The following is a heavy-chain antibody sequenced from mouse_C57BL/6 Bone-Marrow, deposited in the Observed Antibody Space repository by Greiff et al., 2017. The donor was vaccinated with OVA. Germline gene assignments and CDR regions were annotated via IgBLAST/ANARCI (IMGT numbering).Heavy chain of an antibody. V-gene: IGHV5-9-1*02. Sequence: EVKVVESGEGLVKPGGSLKLSCAASGFTFSSYAMSWVRQTPEKRLEWVAYISSGGDYIYYADTVKGRFTISRDNARNTLYLQMSSLKSEDTAMYYCTREDYGSIYWGQGTLVTVSA. CDR3: TREDYGSIY. J-gene: IGHJ3*01. CDR2: ISSGGDYI. D-gene: IGHD1-1*01. CDR1: GFTFSSYA.